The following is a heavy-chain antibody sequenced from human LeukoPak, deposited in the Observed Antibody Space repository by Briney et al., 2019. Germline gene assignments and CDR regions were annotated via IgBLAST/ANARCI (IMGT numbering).Heavy chain of an antibody. Sequence: KPGGSLRLSCVVSGIPFSDYYMNWIRQAPGKGLEWISYISSSSSYTDYADSVKGRFTISRDSAKSALYLQMNSLRLEDTAVYYCAAGTAADFWGQGTLVTVSS. CDR2: ISSSSSYT. V-gene: IGHV3-11*03. CDR1: GIPFSDYY. D-gene: IGHD6-13*01. J-gene: IGHJ4*02. CDR3: AAGTAADF.